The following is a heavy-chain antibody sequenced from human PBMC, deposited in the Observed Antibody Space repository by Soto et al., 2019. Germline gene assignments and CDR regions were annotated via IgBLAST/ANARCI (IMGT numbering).Heavy chain of an antibody. Sequence: QVQLVESGGGVVQPGRSLRLSCAASGFTFSSYGMHWVRQAPGKGLEWVAVISYDGSNKYYADSVKGRFTISRDNSKNTLYLQMNSLRAEDTAVYYCAKDHMRYSYGHIDYYGMDVWGQGTTVTVSS. CDR1: GFTFSSYG. CDR3: AKDHMRYSYGHIDYYGMDV. J-gene: IGHJ6*02. V-gene: IGHV3-30*18. D-gene: IGHD5-18*01. CDR2: ISYDGSNK.